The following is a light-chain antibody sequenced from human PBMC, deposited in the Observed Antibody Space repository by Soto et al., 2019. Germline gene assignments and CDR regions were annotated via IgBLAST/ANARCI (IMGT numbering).Light chain of an antibody. Sequence: QSVLTQPPSVSGAPGQRVTISCTGSSSNIGAGYDVHWYQQLPGTAPKLLIYGNSNRPSGVPDRFSGSKSGTSASLAITGLQAEDEAEYYCQSYVSSLSASVFGGGTKVTVL. CDR1: SSNIGAGYD. CDR3: QSYVSSLSASV. CDR2: GNS. J-gene: IGLJ3*02. V-gene: IGLV1-40*01.